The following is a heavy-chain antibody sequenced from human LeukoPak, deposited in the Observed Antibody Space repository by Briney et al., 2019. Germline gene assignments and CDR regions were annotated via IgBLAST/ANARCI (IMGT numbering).Heavy chain of an antibody. CDR1: GYSFTSSW. J-gene: IGHJ4*02. CDR3: ARQYITGWQSFDY. Sequence: GESLEISCKPSGYSFTSSWIGWVRQMPGKGLEWMGIIYPGDSETIYSPSFQGQVTISVDKSFSTAYLQWSSLKASDTAMYYCARQYITGWQSFDYWGQGTLVTVSS. V-gene: IGHV5-51*01. CDR2: IYPGDSET. D-gene: IGHD6-19*01.